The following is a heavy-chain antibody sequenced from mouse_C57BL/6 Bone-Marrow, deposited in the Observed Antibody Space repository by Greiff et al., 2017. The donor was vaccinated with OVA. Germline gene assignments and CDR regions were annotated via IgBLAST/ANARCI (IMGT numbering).Heavy chain of an antibody. J-gene: IGHJ4*01. CDR2: IYPRAGST. D-gene: IGHD1-1*02. V-gene: IGHV1-85*01. CDR3: ARMSLMEPYAMDY. CDR1: GYTFTSYD. Sequence: LVESGPELVKPGASVKLSCKASGYTFTSYDINWVKQRPGQGLEWIGWIYPRAGSTKYNEKFKGKATLTVDTSSSTAYMELHSLTSEDSAVYFCARMSLMEPYAMDYWGQGTSVTVSS.